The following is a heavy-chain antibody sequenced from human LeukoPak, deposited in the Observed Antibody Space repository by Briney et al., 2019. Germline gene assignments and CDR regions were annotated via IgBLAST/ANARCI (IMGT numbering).Heavy chain of an antibody. J-gene: IGHJ6*02. CDR2: IYHSGST. D-gene: IGHD5-12*01. V-gene: IGHV4-4*02. CDR1: GGSISSSNW. Sequence: PSGTLSLTCAVSGGSISSSNWWSWVRQPPGKELEWIGEIYHSGSTNYNPSLKSRVTISVDKSKNQFSLKLSSVTAADTAVYYCARSRATIEGFYYYYYGTDVWGQGTTVTVSS. CDR3: ARSRATIEGFYYYYYGTDV.